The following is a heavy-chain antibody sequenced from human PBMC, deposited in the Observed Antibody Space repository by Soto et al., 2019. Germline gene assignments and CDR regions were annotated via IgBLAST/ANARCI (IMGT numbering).Heavy chain of an antibody. CDR2: INPGDSDT. CDR3: ARPDSTGWYDH. CDR1: VYSFTSYW. D-gene: IGHD6-19*01. J-gene: IGHJ5*02. Sequence: GEPLKISCKGSVYSFTSYWIAWVRQMPGKGLELMAIINPGDSDTRYSPSFQGQVTMSADKSINTAYLQWSSLKASDTAMYYCARPDSTGWYDHWGQGTLVTVSS. V-gene: IGHV5-51*01.